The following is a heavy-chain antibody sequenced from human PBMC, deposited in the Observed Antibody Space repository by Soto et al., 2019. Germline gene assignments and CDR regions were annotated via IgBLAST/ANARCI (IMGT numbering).Heavy chain of an antibody. CDR1: GFTFSSYS. V-gene: IGHV3-21*01. CDR3: ASLRDGYNFIDY. J-gene: IGHJ4*02. CDR2: ISSSSSYI. D-gene: IGHD5-12*01. Sequence: RRLSCAATGFTFSSYSMNWVRQAPGKGLEWVSSISSSSSYIYYADSVKGRFTISRDNAKNSLYLQMNSLRAEDTAVYYCASLRDGYNFIDYWGQGTLVTVSS.